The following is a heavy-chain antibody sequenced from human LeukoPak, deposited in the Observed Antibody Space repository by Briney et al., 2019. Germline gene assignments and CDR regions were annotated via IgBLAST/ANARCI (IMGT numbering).Heavy chain of an antibody. J-gene: IGHJ4*02. CDR2: ISAYNGNT. CDR1: GYTFTSYG. CDR3: ARVPFLNYYDSSGFHRYYFDY. Sequence: GASVKVSCKASGYTFTSYGISWVRQAPGQGLEWMGWISAYNGNTNYAQKLQGRVTITADESTSTAYMELSSLRSEDTAVYYCARVPFLNYYDSSGFHRYYFDYWGQGTLVTVSS. V-gene: IGHV1-18*01. D-gene: IGHD3-22*01.